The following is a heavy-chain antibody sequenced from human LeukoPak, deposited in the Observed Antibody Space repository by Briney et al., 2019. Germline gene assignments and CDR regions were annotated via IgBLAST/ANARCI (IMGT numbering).Heavy chain of an antibody. J-gene: IGHJ4*02. D-gene: IGHD6-13*01. CDR2: IRYDGSTK. V-gene: IGHV3-30*02. Sequence: GGSLRLSCAASGFTFSSYGMRWVRQAPGKGLEWVAFIRYDGSTKSYADSVKGRFTISRDNSKNSLYLQMNGLRAEDTAVYYCAKAWYSSSWFDFDYWGQGTLVTVSS. CDR3: AKAWYSSSWFDFDY. CDR1: GFTFSSYG.